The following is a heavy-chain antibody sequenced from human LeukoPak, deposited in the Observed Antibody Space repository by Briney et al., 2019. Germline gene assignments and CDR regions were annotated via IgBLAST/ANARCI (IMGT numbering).Heavy chain of an antibody. CDR2: INHSGST. V-gene: IGHV4-34*01. Sequence: SETLSLTCAVYGGSFSGYYWSWIRQPRGKGLEWIGEINHSGSTNYNPSLKSRVTISVDTSKNQFSLKLSSVTAADTAVYYCAREKVWGQGTLVTVSS. J-gene: IGHJ4*02. CDR3: AREKV. CDR1: GGSFSGYY.